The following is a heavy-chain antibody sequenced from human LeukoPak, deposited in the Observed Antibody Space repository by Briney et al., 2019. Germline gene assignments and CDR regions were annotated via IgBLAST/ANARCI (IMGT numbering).Heavy chain of an antibody. CDR1: GFTFSSYA. CDR2: ISYDGSNK. V-gene: IGHV3-30*01. J-gene: IGHJ6*03. D-gene: IGHD7-27*01. Sequence: GGSLRLSCAASGFTFSSYAMHWVRQAPGKGLEWVAVISYDGSNKAYADSVKGRFTISRDNSKNTLYLQMNSLRAEDTAVYYCARDWGRCYYYYMDVWGKGTTVTVSS. CDR3: ARDWGRCYYYYMDV.